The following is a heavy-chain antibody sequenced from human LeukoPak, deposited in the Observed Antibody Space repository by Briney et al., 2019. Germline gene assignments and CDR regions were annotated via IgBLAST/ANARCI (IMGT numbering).Heavy chain of an antibody. CDR1: GGSVSSGSYY. D-gene: IGHD3-10*01. J-gene: IGHJ4*02. CDR3: ARDSRINMVRGVITYFDY. CDR2: IYYSGST. Sequence: SETLSLTCTVSGGSVSSGSYYWSWIRQPPGKGLEWIGYIYYSGSTNYNPSLKSRVTMSVDTSKNQFSLKLSSVTAADTAVYYCARDSRINMVRGVITYFDYWGQGTLVTVSS. V-gene: IGHV4-61*01.